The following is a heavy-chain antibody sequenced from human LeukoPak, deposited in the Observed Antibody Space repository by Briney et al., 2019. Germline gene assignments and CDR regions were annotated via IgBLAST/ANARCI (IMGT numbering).Heavy chain of an antibody. CDR1: GFTFSLYV. V-gene: IGHV3-23*01. J-gene: IGHJ4*02. CDR3: AKGRTPDY. CDR2: LSGSGGST. Sequence: GGSLRLSCAACGFTFSLYVMTWPRQAPGKGLEWVSALSGSGGSTFYADSVKGRFTISRDNSNNTLFLQMNSLRAEDTAVYYCAKGRTPDYWGQGTLVTVSS. D-gene: IGHD2-15*01.